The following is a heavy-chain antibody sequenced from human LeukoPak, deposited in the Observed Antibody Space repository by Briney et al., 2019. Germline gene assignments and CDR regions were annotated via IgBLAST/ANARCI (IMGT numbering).Heavy chain of an antibody. Sequence: TGGSLRLSCAGSGFTFSSYAMSWVRQAPGKGLEWVSAISGSGGSTFYADSVKGRFTISRDNSKNTLYLQMSSLRAEDTAVYYCARGYDSSGYYTEFGYWGQGTLVTVSS. J-gene: IGHJ4*02. CDR1: GFTFSSYA. D-gene: IGHD3-22*01. CDR2: ISGSGGST. V-gene: IGHV3-23*01. CDR3: ARGYDSSGYYTEFGY.